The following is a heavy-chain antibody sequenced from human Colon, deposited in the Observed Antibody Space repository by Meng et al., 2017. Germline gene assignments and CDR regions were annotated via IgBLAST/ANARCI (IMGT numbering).Heavy chain of an antibody. V-gene: IGHV4-61*01. D-gene: IGHD1-14*01. CDR1: GGSVSSGTYY. Sequence: QVQLQGSGPGLVRPSETLSLTCTVSGGSVSSGTYYWSWIRQPPGKGLEWIGCIYYSGTTNYNPSLKSRVTISVDTSKNQFSLKLSSVTPADTAVYFCARDRVPGKYWGQGTLVTVSS. CDR2: IYYSGTT. CDR3: ARDRVPGKY. J-gene: IGHJ4*02.